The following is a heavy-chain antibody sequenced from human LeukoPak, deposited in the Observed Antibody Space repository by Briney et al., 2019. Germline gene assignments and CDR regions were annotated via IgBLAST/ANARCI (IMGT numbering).Heavy chain of an antibody. CDR2: MNPNSGNT. J-gene: IGHJ3*02. CDR3: ASWVWFGEHDAFDI. V-gene: IGHV1-8*01. CDR1: GYTFTSYD. D-gene: IGHD3-10*01. Sequence: ASVKVSCTASGYTFTSYDINWVRQATGQGLEWMGWMNPNSGNTGYAQKFQGRVTMTRNTSISTAYMELSSLGSEDTAVYYCASWVWFGEHDAFDIWGQGTMVTVSS.